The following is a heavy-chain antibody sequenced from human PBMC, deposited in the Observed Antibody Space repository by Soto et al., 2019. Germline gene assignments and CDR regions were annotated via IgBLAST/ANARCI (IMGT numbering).Heavy chain of an antibody. CDR1: GFTFGSYS. Sequence: DVQLVESGGGLVQPGGSLTLSCAASGFTFGSYSMNWVRQAPGKGLEWVSYISSTSSAIWYADSLKGRFIISRDNAENSQYLQMHSLRAEDTAVYFCARGWGCSSGSCYFTSWGQGTLVTVSS. CDR3: ARGWGCSSGSCYFTS. D-gene: IGHD2-15*01. CDR2: ISSTSSAI. V-gene: IGHV3-48*04. J-gene: IGHJ5*02.